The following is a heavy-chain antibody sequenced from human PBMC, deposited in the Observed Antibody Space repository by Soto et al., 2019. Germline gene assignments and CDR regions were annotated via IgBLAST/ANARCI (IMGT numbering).Heavy chain of an antibody. V-gene: IGHV3-23*01. CDR2: ISGSGGST. Sequence: VGSLRLSCAASGFTFSSYAMSWVRQAPGKGLEWVSAISGSGGSTYYADSVKGRFTISRDNSKNTLYLQMNSLRAEDTAVYYCAKDPPPITMVRGVIFDYWGQGTLVTVSS. J-gene: IGHJ4*02. D-gene: IGHD3-10*01. CDR3: AKDPPPITMVRGVIFDY. CDR1: GFTFSSYA.